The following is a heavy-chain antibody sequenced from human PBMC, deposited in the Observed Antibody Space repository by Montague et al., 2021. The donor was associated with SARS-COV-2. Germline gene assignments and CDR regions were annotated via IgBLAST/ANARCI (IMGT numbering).Heavy chain of an antibody. CDR2: LSHSGTT. J-gene: IGHJ3*01. D-gene: IGHD4-11*01. V-gene: IGHV4-38-2*02. CDR1: GYSLSTGYY. Sequence: SETLSLTCTVSGYSLSTGYYWGLLRHPPEKVVEWIGTLSHSGTTYFPSSLKSRVTISVDTSKNQFSLILTSVTAADTAVYYCAKVADSNDTCDYWGRGTMVTVSS. CDR3: AKVADSNDTCDY.